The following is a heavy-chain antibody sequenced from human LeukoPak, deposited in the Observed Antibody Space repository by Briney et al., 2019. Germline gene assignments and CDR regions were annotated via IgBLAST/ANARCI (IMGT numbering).Heavy chain of an antibody. CDR3: ARGPQGGVVVASATRFDY. CDR1: GGSFSGYY. D-gene: IGHD2-15*01. J-gene: IGHJ4*02. CDR2: INHSGST. Sequence: SETLSLTCAVYGGSFSGYYWSWIRQPPGKGLEWIGEINHSGSTNYNPSLKSRVTISVDTSKNQFSLKLGSVTAADTAVYYCARGPQGGVVVASATRFDYWGQGTLVTVSS. V-gene: IGHV4-34*01.